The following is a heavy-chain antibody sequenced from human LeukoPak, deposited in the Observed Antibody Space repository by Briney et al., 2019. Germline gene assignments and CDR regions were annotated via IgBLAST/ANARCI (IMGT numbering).Heavy chain of an antibody. V-gene: IGHV3-30*18. Sequence: PGRSLRLSCAASGFTFSSYGMHWVRQAPGKGLEWGAVISYDGSNKYYADSVKGRFTISRDNSKNTLYLQMNSLRAEDTAVYYCAKFWTGRPTGNAFDIWGQGTMVTVSS. J-gene: IGHJ3*02. D-gene: IGHD3/OR15-3a*01. CDR3: AKFWTGRPTGNAFDI. CDR2: ISYDGSNK. CDR1: GFTFSSYG.